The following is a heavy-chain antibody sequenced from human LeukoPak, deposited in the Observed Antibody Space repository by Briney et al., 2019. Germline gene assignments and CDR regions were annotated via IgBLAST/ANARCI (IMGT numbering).Heavy chain of an antibody. D-gene: IGHD6-19*01. CDR1: GFTFSNHA. V-gene: IGHV3-23*01. Sequence: GGSLRLSCAASGFTFSNHAMNWVRQTPGKGLEWVSSIGGNGVSTYYADSVKGRFTISRDNSKDTLYLQMNSLSAEDTAVYYCARCTIYTTGWCNWFDPWGQGTLVTVSS. J-gene: IGHJ5*02. CDR3: ARCTIYTTGWCNWFDP. CDR2: IGGNGVST.